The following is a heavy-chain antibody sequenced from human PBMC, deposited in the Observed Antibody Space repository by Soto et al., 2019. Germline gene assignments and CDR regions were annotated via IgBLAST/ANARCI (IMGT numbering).Heavy chain of an antibody. V-gene: IGHV4-30-4*01. CDR3: ARESLLGYCSSTSCSKKDYYGMDV. Sequence: SETLSLTCTVSGGSISSGDYYWSWIRQPPGKGLEWIGYIYYSGSTYYNPSLKSRVTISVDTSKNQFSLKLSSVTAADTAVYYCARESLLGYCSSTSCSKKDYYGMDVWGQGTMVTVSS. CDR2: IYYSGST. CDR1: GGSISSGDYY. J-gene: IGHJ6*02. D-gene: IGHD2-2*01.